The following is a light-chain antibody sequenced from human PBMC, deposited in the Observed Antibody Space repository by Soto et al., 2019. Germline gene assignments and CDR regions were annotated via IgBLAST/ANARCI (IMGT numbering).Light chain of an antibody. Sequence: QSVLTQPPSVSGAPGQRVTISCTGSSPNIGAGYDVHWYQQLPGTAPKLVIYGTTNRPSGVPDRFSGSKSGTSASLAITGLQAEDEADYYCQSYDGTLSGSYVFGIGTRSPS. CDR2: GTT. CDR3: QSYDGTLSGSYV. V-gene: IGLV1-40*01. J-gene: IGLJ1*01. CDR1: SPNIGAGYD.